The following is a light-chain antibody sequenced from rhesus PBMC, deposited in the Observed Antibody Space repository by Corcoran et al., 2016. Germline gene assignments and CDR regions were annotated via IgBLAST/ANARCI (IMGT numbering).Light chain of an antibody. V-gene: IGKV3-42*03. J-gene: IGKJ2*01. Sequence: EIVLTQSPATLSLSPGERATLSCRASQSVSSSLAWYQQKPDQSPRLLIYGASSRATGSPDRFSGSGSGTDFTLTSSSLEPEDFAVYYCQQYSNWPYSFGQGTKVEIK. CDR1: QSVSSS. CDR2: GAS. CDR3: QQYSNWPYS.